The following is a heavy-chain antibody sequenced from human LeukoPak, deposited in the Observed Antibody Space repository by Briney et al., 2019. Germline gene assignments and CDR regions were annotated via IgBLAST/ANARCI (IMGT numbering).Heavy chain of an antibody. V-gene: IGHV3-23*01. Sequence: GGSLRLSCAASGFTFSSYAMSWVRQAPGKGLEWVSAISGSGGSTYYADSVKGRFTIPRDNSKNTLYLQMNSLRAEDTAVYYCAKVGRDYGDYCFDYWGQGTLVTVSS. J-gene: IGHJ4*02. CDR3: AKVGRDYGDYCFDY. CDR2: ISGSGGST. CDR1: GFTFSSYA. D-gene: IGHD4-17*01.